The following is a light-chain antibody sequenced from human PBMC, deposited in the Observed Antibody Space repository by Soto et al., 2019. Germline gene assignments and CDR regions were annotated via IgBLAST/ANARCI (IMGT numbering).Light chain of an antibody. Sequence: QSALTQPASVSGSPGQSITISCSGTSSDVGGYTYVSWYQQHPGKVPKLMIYDVSKRPSGVSNRFSGSKSGNTASLTISGLQAEDEADYYCSSYSSSSTPNDVFGSGTKLTVL. J-gene: IGLJ1*01. CDR2: DVS. CDR1: SSDVGGYTY. CDR3: SSYSSSSTPNDV. V-gene: IGLV2-14*01.